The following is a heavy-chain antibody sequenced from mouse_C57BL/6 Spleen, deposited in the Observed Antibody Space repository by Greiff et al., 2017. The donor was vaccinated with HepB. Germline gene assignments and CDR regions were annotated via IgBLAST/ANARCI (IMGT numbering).Heavy chain of an antibody. CDR3: TRGGTGPAWFAY. CDR1: GFTFSSYA. D-gene: IGHD2-14*01. V-gene: IGHV5-9-1*02. J-gene: IGHJ3*01. CDR2: ISSGGDYI. Sequence: EVKLMESGEGLVKPGGSLKLSCAASGFTFSSYAMSWVRQTPEKRLEWVAYISSGGDYIYYADTVKGRFTISKDNARNTLYLQMSSLKSEDTAMYYSTRGGTGPAWFAYWGQGTLVTVSA.